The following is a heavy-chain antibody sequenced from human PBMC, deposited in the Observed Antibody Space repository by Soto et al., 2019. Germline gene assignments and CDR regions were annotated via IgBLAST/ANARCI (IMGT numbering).Heavy chain of an antibody. CDR3: AKHRYYDILTGFFDY. D-gene: IGHD3-9*01. CDR2: IYYSGST. CDR1: GGSISSYY. Sequence: SGTLSLTCTFSGGSISSYYWSLIRQPPGKGLEWIGYIYYSGSTNYNPSLKSRVTISVDTSKNQFSLKLSSVTAADTAVYYCAKHRYYDILTGFFDYWGRGTLVTVSS. V-gene: IGHV4-59*08. J-gene: IGHJ4*02.